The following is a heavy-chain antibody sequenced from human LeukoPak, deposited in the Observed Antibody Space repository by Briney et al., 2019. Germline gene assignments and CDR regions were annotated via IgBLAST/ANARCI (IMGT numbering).Heavy chain of an antibody. CDR3: ARVLRYCSGGNCYSGGLGYMDV. Sequence: GGSLRLSCAASGFTSSDYNMRWIRQAPGKGLEWVSSISRSGSTKYYADSVKGRFTISRDNAKNSLFLQMNSLRAEDTAVYCARVLRYCSGGNCYSGGLGYMDVWGKGTTVTISS. D-gene: IGHD2-15*01. J-gene: IGHJ6*03. CDR1: GFTSSDYN. V-gene: IGHV3-11*01. CDR2: ISRSGSTK.